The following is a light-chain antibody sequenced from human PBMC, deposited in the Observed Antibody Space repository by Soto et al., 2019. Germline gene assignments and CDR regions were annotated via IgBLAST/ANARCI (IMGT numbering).Light chain of an antibody. CDR1: QNINNW. CDR2: DAS. CDR3: QHMRT. V-gene: IGKV1-5*01. Sequence: DIQMTQSPSTLSASIGDRVTITCRASQNINNWIAWYQQKPGKXPKFLIYDASTLESGVPSRFSGSGFGTEFSITISSLQPDDVGSYYCQHMRTFGQGTKVDIK. J-gene: IGKJ1*01.